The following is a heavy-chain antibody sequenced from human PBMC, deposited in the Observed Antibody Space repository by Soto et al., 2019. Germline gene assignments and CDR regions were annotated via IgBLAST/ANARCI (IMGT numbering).Heavy chain of an antibody. CDR2: ISGSGGST. CDR3: AKDAPEEFSSTNRRYYGMDV. CDR1: GFTFSSYA. D-gene: IGHD2-8*01. V-gene: IGHV3-23*01. J-gene: IGHJ6*02. Sequence: GSLRLSCAASGFTFSSYAMSWVRQAPGKGLEWVSAISGSGGSTYYADSVKGRFTISRDNSKNTLYLQMNSLRAEDTAVYYCAKDAPEEFSSTNRRYYGMDVWGQGTTVTVSS.